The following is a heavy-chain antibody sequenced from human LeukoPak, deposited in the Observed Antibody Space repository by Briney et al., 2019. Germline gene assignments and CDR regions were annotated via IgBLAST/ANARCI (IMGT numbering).Heavy chain of an antibody. J-gene: IGHJ3*02. CDR2: ISSSSSYI. V-gene: IGHV3-21*01. Sequence: GGSLRLSCAASGFTFSSYSMNWVRQAPGKGLEWVSSISSSSSYIYYADSVKGRFTISRDNAKNSLYLQMNSLRAKDTAVYYCARSGLDAFDIWGQGTMVTVSS. D-gene: IGHD3/OR15-3a*01. CDR1: GFTFSSYS. CDR3: ARSGLDAFDI.